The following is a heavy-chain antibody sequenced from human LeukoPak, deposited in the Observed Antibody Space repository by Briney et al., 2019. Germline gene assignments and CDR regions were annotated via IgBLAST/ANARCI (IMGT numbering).Heavy chain of an antibody. V-gene: IGHV3-64D*09. J-gene: IGHJ4*02. D-gene: IGHD3-22*01. CDR1: GFTFSSYA. Sequence: GGSLRRSCSTSGFTFSSYAMHWVRQAPGKGLEYVSAISSNGGSTYYADSVKGRFTISRDNSKNTLYLQMSSLRAEDTAVYYCVNGYYYDSSGYPLDYWGQGTLVTVSS. CDR2: ISSNGGST. CDR3: VNGYYYDSSGYPLDY.